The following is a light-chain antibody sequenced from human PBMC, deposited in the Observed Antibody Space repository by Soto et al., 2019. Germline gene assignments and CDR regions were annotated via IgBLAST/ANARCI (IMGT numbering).Light chain of an antibody. Sequence: QSALTQPASVSGSPGQSITISCTGTSSDVGGYNYVSWYQQHPGKAPKLMINDVSDRPPGVSNRFSGSKSGSTASLTISGLQAEDEADYYCNSYTSSSPYVVFGGGTKLTV. CDR1: SSDVGGYNY. CDR3: NSYTSSSPYVV. CDR2: DVS. V-gene: IGLV2-14*01. J-gene: IGLJ2*01.